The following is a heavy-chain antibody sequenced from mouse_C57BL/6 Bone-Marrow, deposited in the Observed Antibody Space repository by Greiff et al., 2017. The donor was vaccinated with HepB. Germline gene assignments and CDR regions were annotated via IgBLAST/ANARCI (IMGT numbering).Heavy chain of an antibody. CDR3: ARAGWITTVPFAY. CDR2: IDPSDSYT. CDR1: GYTFTSYW. V-gene: IGHV1-69*01. Sequence: QVQLQQPGAELVKPGASVKVSCKASGYTFTSYWMHWVKQRPGQGLEWIGEIDPSDSYTNYNQKFKGKSTLTVDKSSSTAYMQLSSLTSEDSAVYYCARAGWITTVPFAYWGQGTLVTVSA. D-gene: IGHD1-1*01. J-gene: IGHJ3*01.